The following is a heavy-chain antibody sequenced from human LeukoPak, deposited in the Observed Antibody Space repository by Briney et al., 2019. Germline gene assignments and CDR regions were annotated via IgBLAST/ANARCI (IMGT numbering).Heavy chain of an antibody. J-gene: IGHJ3*01. D-gene: IGHD2-8*01. CDR1: GFTFSNYR. V-gene: IGHV3-21*01. Sequence: GGSLRLSCAASGFTFSNYRLNWVRQAPGKGLEWVSFISSSSSYIYYADSVKGRFTISRDNAKNSLYLQMNSLRAEDTAVYYCARVPLGVGGGFDVWGQGTMVTVSS. CDR2: ISSSSSYI. CDR3: ARVPLGVGGGFDV.